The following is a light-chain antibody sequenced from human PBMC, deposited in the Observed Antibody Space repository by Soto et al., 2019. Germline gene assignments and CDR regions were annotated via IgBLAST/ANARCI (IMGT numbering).Light chain of an antibody. Sequence: EIVLTQSPGTLYLSPGERATLSCRATQSVTITNLAWYQQKPGQPPRLLLYGASSRATGFPDRFSGSGSGPDFTLTISRLEPEDFAVYYCLQDGSSPWTFGEGTKVEIK. CDR2: GAS. CDR3: LQDGSSPWT. CDR1: QSVTITN. V-gene: IGKV3-20*01. J-gene: IGKJ1*01.